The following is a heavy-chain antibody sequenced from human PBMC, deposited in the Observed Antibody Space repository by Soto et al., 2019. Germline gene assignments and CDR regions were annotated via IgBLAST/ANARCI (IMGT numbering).Heavy chain of an antibody. CDR2: INPSGGST. CDR3: ARDSRGARIIANTLYYYYYYGMDV. V-gene: IGHV1-46*01. Sequence: ASVKVSCKASGYTFTSYYMHWVRQAPGQGLEWMGIINPSGGSTSYAQKFQGRVTMTRDTSTSTVYMELSSLRSEDTAVYYCARDSRGARIIANTLYYYYYYGMDVWGQGTTVTVSS. J-gene: IGHJ6*02. D-gene: IGHD6-13*01. CDR1: GYTFTSYY.